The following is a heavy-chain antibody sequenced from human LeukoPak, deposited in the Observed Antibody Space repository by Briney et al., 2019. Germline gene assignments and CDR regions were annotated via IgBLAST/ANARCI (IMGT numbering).Heavy chain of an antibody. V-gene: IGHV3-11*05. CDR3: ATDGAGFDT. CDR2: INIGSTNT. CDR1: GFTFNDYY. Sequence: GGSLRLSCAASGFTFNDYYMSWIRQAPGKGLEWLSYINIGSTNTHYADSVKGRFTISRDNAKKSLYLEMNNLRAEDTAVYYCATDGAGFDTWGQGVLVTVSS. J-gene: IGHJ5*02.